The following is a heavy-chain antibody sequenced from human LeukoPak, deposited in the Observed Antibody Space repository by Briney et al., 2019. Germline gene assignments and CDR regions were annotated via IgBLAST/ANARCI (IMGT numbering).Heavy chain of an antibody. CDR3: ARASSYDYTYYGMDV. CDR2: ISSSGSTI. Sequence: GGSLRLSCAASGFTFSSYEMNWVRQAPGKGLEWVSYISSSGSTIYYADSVKGRFTISGDNAKNSLYLQMNSLRAEDTAVYYCARASSYDYTYYGMDVWGQGTTVTVS. J-gene: IGHJ6*02. D-gene: IGHD3-10*01. CDR1: GFTFSSYE. V-gene: IGHV3-48*03.